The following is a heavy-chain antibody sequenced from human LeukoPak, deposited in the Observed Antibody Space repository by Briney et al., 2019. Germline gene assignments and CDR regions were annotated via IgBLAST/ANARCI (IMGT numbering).Heavy chain of an antibody. J-gene: IGHJ4*02. CDR2: ISWDGGST. CDR1: GFIFDDYT. D-gene: IGHD3-22*01. Sequence: GGSLRLSCAASGFIFDDYTMHWVRQAPGKGLEWVSLISWDGGSTYYADSVKGRFTISRDNSKNPLYLQMNSLRTEDTALYYCAKGLRDDSSGYYLLNSYFDYWGQGTLVTVSS. CDR3: AKGLRDDSSGYYLLNSYFDY. V-gene: IGHV3-43*01.